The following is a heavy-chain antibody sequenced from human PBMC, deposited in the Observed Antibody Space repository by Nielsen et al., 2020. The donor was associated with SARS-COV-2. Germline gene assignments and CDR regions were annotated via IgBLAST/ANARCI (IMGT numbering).Heavy chain of an antibody. CDR1: GFTFSIYW. CDR2: IKSDGSGT. Sequence: GESLKISCAASGFTFSIYWIHWVRQAPGKGLMWVSRIKSDGSGTRYADSVEGRFTISRDNAKNSLYLQMNSLRAEDTALYYCAKDGYGGDYVWWFDPWGQGTLVTVSS. V-gene: IGHV3-74*01. D-gene: IGHD4-17*01. J-gene: IGHJ5*02. CDR3: AKDGYGGDYVWWFDP.